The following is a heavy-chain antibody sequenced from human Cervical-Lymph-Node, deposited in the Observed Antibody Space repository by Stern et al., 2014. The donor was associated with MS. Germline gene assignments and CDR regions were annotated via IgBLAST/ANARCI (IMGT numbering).Heavy chain of an antibody. CDR3: ARGRDDLPDY. J-gene: IGHJ4*02. V-gene: IGHV4-59*01. CDR2: IYYSGST. D-gene: IGHD3-16*01. CDR1: GGSISSYH. Sequence: QVQLQEAGPGLVKPSETLSLTCTVSGGSISSYHWSWIRQPPGQGLEWIGYIYYSGSTNYNPSLKSRVTISVDTSKNQFSLKLSSVTAADTAVYYCARGRDDLPDYWGQGTLVTVSS.